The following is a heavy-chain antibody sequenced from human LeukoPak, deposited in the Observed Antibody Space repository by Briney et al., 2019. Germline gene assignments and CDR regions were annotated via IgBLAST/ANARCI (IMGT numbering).Heavy chain of an antibody. CDR3: ARTKTAGIAISMYKWFDP. Sequence: SETLSLTCAVYGGSFSGYYWSWIRQPPGKGLEWIGEINHSGSTNYNPSLKSRVTISVDTSKNQFSLKLSSVTAADTAVYYCARTKTAGIAISMYKWFDPWGQGTLVTVSS. V-gene: IGHV4-34*01. J-gene: IGHJ5*02. CDR1: GGSFSGYY. D-gene: IGHD6-13*01. CDR2: INHSGST.